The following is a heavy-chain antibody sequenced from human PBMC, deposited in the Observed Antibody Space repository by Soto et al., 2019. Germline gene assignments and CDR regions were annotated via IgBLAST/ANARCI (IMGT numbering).Heavy chain of an antibody. Sequence: GGSLRLSCAASGFTFSSHAMSWVRQAPGKGLEWVSVISGSGDTTDYAESVKGRFTVSRDYSKNTVFLQMNSLRDEDTAVYFCARDADTTGHYSHFDYWGQGTLVTVSS. V-gene: IGHV3-23*01. D-gene: IGHD3-9*01. CDR2: ISGSGDTT. CDR3: ARDADTTGHYSHFDY. J-gene: IGHJ4*02. CDR1: GFTFSSHA.